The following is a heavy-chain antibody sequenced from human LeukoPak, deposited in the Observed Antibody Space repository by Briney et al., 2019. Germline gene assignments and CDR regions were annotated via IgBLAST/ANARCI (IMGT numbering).Heavy chain of an antibody. V-gene: IGHV3-33*06. CDR1: GFTFSSYG. CDR3: AKLIPDYYYDSSGYPQDY. J-gene: IGHJ4*02. D-gene: IGHD3-22*01. CDR2: IWSDGSNK. Sequence: GGSLRLSCEASGFTFSSYGIHWVRQAPGKGLEWVAVIWSDGSNKYYADSVKGRFTISRDNSKNTLYLQLNSLRAEDTAVYYCAKLIPDYYYDSSGYPQDYWGQGTLVTVSS.